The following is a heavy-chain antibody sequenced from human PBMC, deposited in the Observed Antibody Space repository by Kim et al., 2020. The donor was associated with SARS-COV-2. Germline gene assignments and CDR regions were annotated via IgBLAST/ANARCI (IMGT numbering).Heavy chain of an antibody. Sequence: ASVKVSCKASGYTFTSYGISWVRQAPGQGLEWMGWISAYNGNTNYAQKLQGRVTMTTDTSTSTAYMELRSLRSDDTAVYYCARDTLLAGITMHLAYGMDVWGQGTTVTVSS. CDR2: ISAYNGNT. V-gene: IGHV1-18*01. CDR1: GYTFTSYG. D-gene: IGHD3-3*01. J-gene: IGHJ6*02. CDR3: ARDTLLAGITMHLAYGMDV.